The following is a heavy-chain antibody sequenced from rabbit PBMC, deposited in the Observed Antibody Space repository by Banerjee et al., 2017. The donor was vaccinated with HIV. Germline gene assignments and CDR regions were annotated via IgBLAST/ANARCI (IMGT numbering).Heavy chain of an antibody. J-gene: IGHJ4*01. Sequence: QEQLEESGGDLVKPGASLTLTCTASGFSFSSSYYMCWVRQAPGKGLEWIACIYAGSSGSTYYASWAKGRFTISKTSSTTVTLQMTSLTAADTATYFCARGPIYVSSSGYMDYFNLWGPGTLVTVS. D-gene: IGHD1-1*01. CDR1: GFSFSSSYY. CDR2: IYAGSSGST. V-gene: IGHV1S45*01. CDR3: ARGPIYVSSSGYMDYFNL.